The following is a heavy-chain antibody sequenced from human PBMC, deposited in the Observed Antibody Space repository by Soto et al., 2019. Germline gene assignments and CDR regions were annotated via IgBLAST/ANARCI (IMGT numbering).Heavy chain of an antibody. D-gene: IGHD4-17*01. CDR2: ISGSGGSA. CDR1: GFTFTSYA. V-gene: IGHV3-23*01. Sequence: GGSLRLSCEAFGFTFTSYAMSWVRQAPGKGLEWVSAISGSGGSAWYADSVKGRFTISRDNSRNTLYLQMNTLRAEDTAVYYCAKDFHPSTTWYGGIQYWGQGTLVTVSS. J-gene: IGHJ4*02. CDR3: AKDFHPSTTWYGGIQY.